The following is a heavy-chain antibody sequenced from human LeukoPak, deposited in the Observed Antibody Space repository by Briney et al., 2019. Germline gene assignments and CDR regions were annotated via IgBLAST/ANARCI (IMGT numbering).Heavy chain of an antibody. Sequence: PGGSLRLSCVASGXTFRSYWMHWVRQAPGKGLEWVSRINGDGRSTSYADFVRGRFTISRDNAKNTLYLQVNSLRAEDTAVYYCARDQLYCSGGYCYFDSWGQGTLVTVSS. CDR1: GXTFRSYW. CDR3: ARDQLYCSGGYCYFDS. J-gene: IGHJ4*02. CDR2: INGDGRST. V-gene: IGHV3-74*01. D-gene: IGHD2-15*01.